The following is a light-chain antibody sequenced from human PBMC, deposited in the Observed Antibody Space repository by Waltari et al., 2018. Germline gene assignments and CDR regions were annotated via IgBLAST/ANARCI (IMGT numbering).Light chain of an antibody. Sequence: EIVLTQSPGTLSLSPGESATLSCRASQSISKYLAWYQQRPGQAPRLLIYAASNRATCIPDRFSGGGSGTDFSLTISRLEPEDFAVYYCQHHVRLPATFGQGTKVEIK. V-gene: IGKV3-20*01. J-gene: IGKJ1*01. CDR1: QSISKY. CDR3: QHHVRLPAT. CDR2: AAS.